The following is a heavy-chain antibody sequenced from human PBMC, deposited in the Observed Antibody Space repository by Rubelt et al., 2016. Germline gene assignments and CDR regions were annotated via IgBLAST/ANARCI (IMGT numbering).Heavy chain of an antibody. V-gene: IGHV1-18*01. CDR2: ISAYNGDT. Sequence: QVQLVQSGAEMRKPGASVKVSCQTSGYSFITYAVNWVRQAPGQGLEWMGWISAYNGDTKYAHKRQGRVTLTTDTATNTADMELTNLKSDDTAVYYCGRAWDYGDRFPIDDWGQGTLVTVSS. D-gene: IGHD4-17*01. CDR1: GYSFITYA. J-gene: IGHJ4*02. CDR3: GRAWDYGDRFPIDD.